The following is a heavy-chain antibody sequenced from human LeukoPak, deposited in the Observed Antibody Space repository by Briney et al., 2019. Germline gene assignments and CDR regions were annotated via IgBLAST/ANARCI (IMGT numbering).Heavy chain of an antibody. D-gene: IGHD5-24*01. CDR1: GGSFSGYY. V-gene: IGHV4-34*01. CDR2: INHSGST. CDR3: ARGGDGYNYDY. J-gene: IGHJ4*02. Sequence: SETLSLTCAVYGGSFSGYYWSWIRQPPGKGLEWIGEINHSGSTNYNPSLKSRVTISVDTSKNQFSLKLSSVTAADTAVYYCARGGDGYNYDYWGQGTLVTVSS.